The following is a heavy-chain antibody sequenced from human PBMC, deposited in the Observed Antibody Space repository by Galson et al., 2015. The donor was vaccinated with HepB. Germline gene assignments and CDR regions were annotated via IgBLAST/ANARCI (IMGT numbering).Heavy chain of an antibody. V-gene: IGHV4-39*01. CDR1: GGSISSSSYY. Sequence: LSLTCTVSGGSISSSSYYWGWIRQPPGKGLEWIGSIYYSGSTYYNPSLKSRVTISVDTSKNQFSLKLSSVTAADTAVYYCARREYYYGSGFTWGQGTLVTVSS. J-gene: IGHJ5*02. D-gene: IGHD3-10*01. CDR2: IYYSGST. CDR3: ARREYYYGSGFT.